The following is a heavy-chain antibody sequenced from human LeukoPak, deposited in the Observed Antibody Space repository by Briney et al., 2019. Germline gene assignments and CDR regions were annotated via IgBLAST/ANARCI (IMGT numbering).Heavy chain of an antibody. D-gene: IGHD3-9*01. Sequence: GGSLRLSCAASGFTVNSNYMSWVRQAPGKGLEWVSIIYSGGSTHYGDSVKGRFTISGDNSKNTLYLQMNSLRAEDTAVYYCARANYEILTGYLYFDYWGQGTLVTVSS. CDR3: ARANYEILTGYLYFDY. CDR1: GFTVNSNY. CDR2: IYSGGST. V-gene: IGHV3-66*01. J-gene: IGHJ4*02.